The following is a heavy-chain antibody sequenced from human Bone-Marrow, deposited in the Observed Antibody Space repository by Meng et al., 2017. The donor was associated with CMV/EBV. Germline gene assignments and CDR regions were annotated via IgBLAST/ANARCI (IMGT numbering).Heavy chain of an antibody. Sequence: GESLKISCAASGFTFSSNGMHWVRQPPGKGLEYVSAISSNGGSTYYADSVKGRFTISRDNAETLLYLQMNSLRAEDTAIYYCARVLRVPASTKMLLDYWGQGTLVTVSS. CDR1: GFTFSSNG. CDR3: ARVLRVPASTKMLLDY. J-gene: IGHJ4*02. CDR2: ISSNGGST. D-gene: IGHD2-2*01. V-gene: IGHV3-64*02.